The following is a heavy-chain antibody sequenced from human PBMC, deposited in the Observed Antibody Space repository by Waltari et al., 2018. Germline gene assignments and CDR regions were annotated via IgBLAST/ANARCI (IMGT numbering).Heavy chain of an antibody. CDR2: ISAYNGNT. CDR3: ARDHKRCSGGSCSDY. D-gene: IGHD2-15*01. Sequence: QVQLVQSGAEVKKPGASVKVSCKASGYTFTSYGISWVRQAPGQGLEWMGWISAYNGNTNYAQKPKGRVTMTTDTSTSTAYMELRSMRSDETAVYYCARDHKRCSGGSCSDYWGQGTLVTVSS. V-gene: IGHV1-18*01. CDR1: GYTFTSYG. J-gene: IGHJ4*02.